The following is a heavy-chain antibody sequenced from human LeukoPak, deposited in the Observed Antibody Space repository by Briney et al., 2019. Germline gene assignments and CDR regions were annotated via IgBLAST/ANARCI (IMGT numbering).Heavy chain of an antibody. CDR2: ISAYNGNT. D-gene: IGHD3-9*01. Sequence: GASVKVSCKASGYTFTSYGISRVRQAPGQGLEWMGWISAYNGNTNYAQKLQGRVTMTTDTSTSTAYMELRSLRSDDTAVYCCARDGSYYDILTGYYLLDYWGQGTLVTVSS. CDR1: GYTFTSYG. CDR3: ARDGSYYDILTGYYLLDY. J-gene: IGHJ4*02. V-gene: IGHV1-18*01.